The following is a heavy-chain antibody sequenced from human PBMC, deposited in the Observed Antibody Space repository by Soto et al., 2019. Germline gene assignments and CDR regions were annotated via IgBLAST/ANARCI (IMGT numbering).Heavy chain of an antibody. CDR1: GGTFSSYA. D-gene: IGHD6-19*01. V-gene: IGHV1-69*06. CDR3: ARKALAVGGLSYYGMDV. Sequence: VSCKASGGTFSSYAISWVRQAPGQGLEWMGGIIPIFGTANYAQKFQGRVTITADKSTSTAYMELSSLRSEDTAVYYCARKALAVGGLSYYGMDVWGPGTTVTVSS. CDR2: IIPIFGTA. J-gene: IGHJ6*02.